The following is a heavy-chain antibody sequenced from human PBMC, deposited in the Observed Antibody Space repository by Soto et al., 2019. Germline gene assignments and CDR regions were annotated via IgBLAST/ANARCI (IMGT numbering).Heavy chain of an antibody. V-gene: IGHV4-30-2*01. CDR3: ASRVVPAAIPSYYYYGLDV. CDR2: IYHSGST. Sequence: TLSLTCAVSGGSISSGGYSWSWIRQPPGKGLEWIGYIYHSGSTYYNPSLKSRVTISVDRSKNQFSLKLSSVTAADTAVYYCASRVVPAAIPSYYYYGLDVWGQGTTVTVSS. J-gene: IGHJ6*02. CDR1: GGSISSGGYS. D-gene: IGHD2-2*01.